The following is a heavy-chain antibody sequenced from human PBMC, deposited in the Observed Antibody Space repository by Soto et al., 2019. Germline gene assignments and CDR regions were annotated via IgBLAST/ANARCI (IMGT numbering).Heavy chain of an antibody. J-gene: IGHJ3*02. D-gene: IGHD3-10*01. CDR3: AREALRSGSTFDI. Sequence: SETLSLTCTVSGGSISSYYWSWIRQPPGKGLEWMGYIYYSGSTNYNPSLKSRVTISGDTSKNQFSLKLSSVTAAATAVYYCAREALRSGSTFDIWGQGPMVTVSS. CDR2: IYYSGST. V-gene: IGHV4-59*01. CDR1: GGSISSYY.